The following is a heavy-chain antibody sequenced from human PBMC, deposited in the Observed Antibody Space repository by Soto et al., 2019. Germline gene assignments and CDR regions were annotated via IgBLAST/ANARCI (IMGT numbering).Heavy chain of an antibody. D-gene: IGHD3-10*01. J-gene: IGHJ4*02. Sequence: QVQLQESRPGLVKPSQTLSLTCTVSGGSISSGGYYWSWIRQHPGKGLEWIGYIYYRGSTYYNPSLKSRVTISVETSKHQSSLKFSSVTAAYTAGYYCAGGGGIWCGKDYWGQGTLVTVSS. CDR3: AGGGGIWCGKDY. CDR1: GGSISSGGYY. CDR2: IYYRGST. V-gene: IGHV4-31*03.